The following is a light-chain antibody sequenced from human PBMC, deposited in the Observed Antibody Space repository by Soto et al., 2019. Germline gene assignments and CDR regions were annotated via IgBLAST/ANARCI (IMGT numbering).Light chain of an antibody. CDR3: QQYGSSPTWT. CDR1: QSVSSSY. J-gene: IGKJ1*01. CDR2: GAS. Sequence: EIGLTQSPGTLSLSPGERATLSCRASQSVSSSYLAWYQQKPGQAPRLLIYGASSRATGIPDRFSGSGSGTDFTLTISRLEPEDFAVYYCQQYGSSPTWTVGQGTKVEIK. V-gene: IGKV3-20*01.